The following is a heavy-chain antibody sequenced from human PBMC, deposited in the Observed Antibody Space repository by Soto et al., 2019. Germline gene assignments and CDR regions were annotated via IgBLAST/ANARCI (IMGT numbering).Heavy chain of an antibody. Sequence: QVHLVQSGAEVKKPGASVKVSCKGSGYGFTTYGITWVRQAPGQGLEWMAWISAHNGNTNYAQKLQGRVTGTRDTSTSTAYMELRSLRSDATAVYYCARGRYGDYWGQGALVTASS. CDR2: ISAHNGNT. D-gene: IGHD1-1*01. CDR1: GYGFTTYG. J-gene: IGHJ4*02. CDR3: ARGRYGDY. V-gene: IGHV1-18*01.